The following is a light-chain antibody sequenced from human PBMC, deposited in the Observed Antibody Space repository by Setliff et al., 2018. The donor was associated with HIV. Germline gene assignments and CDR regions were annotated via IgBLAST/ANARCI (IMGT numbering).Light chain of an antibody. Sequence: SVLAQPSSVSGSPGQAIIISCTGTRSDVGGFNLVSWYQQHPGKAPKLILYDDNKRPSGVSNRFSGSKSGNTASLTISGLQAEDEADYYCCSYAGVSTMVFGGGTK. V-gene: IGLV2-23*01. CDR2: DDN. J-gene: IGLJ3*02. CDR1: RSDVGGFNL. CDR3: CSYAGVSTMV.